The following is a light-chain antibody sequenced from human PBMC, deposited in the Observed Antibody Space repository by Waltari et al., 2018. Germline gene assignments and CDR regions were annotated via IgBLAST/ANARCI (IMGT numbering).Light chain of an antibody. J-gene: IGKJ2*01. CDR1: QSINNY. CDR3: QQTFSIPRSS. V-gene: IGKV1-39*01. Sequence: DIQMTQSPSSLSASVGDRVTITCRATQSINNYLNWYQHKPGRAPKLLIYAASSLQSGVPSRFTGSGSATHFTLTITSLQPEDFATYYCQQTFSIPRSSFGQGTKLEIK. CDR2: AAS.